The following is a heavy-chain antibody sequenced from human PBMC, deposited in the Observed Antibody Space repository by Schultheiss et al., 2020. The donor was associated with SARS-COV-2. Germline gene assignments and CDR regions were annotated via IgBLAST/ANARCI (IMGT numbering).Heavy chain of an antibody. CDR3: ARDRHYDILTGPGRFDY. D-gene: IGHD3-9*01. V-gene: IGHV3-23*01. CDR1: GFTFSSYA. Sequence: GGSLRLSCAASGFTFSSYAMSWVRQAPGKGLEWVSAISGSGGSTYYADSVKGRFTISRDNSKNTLYLQMNSLRAEDTAVYYCARDRHYDILTGPGRFDYWGQGTLVTVSS. CDR2: ISGSGGST. J-gene: IGHJ4*02.